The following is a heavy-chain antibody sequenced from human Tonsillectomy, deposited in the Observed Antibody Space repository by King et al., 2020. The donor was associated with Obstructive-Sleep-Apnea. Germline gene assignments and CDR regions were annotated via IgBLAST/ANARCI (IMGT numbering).Heavy chain of an antibody. CDR2: IKKDGSEK. D-gene: IGHD3-3*01. CDR3: ARDWIFAY. CDR1: GFTFSNYW. J-gene: IGHJ4*02. V-gene: IGHV3-7*03. Sequence: VQLVESGGGLVQPGGSLRLSCAGTGFTFSNYWMNWVRQAPGKGLEWVANIKKDGSEKYYVDSVKGRFTISRDNAENSLYLQMNNLRADDTAVYYCARDWIFAYWGQGTLVTVSS.